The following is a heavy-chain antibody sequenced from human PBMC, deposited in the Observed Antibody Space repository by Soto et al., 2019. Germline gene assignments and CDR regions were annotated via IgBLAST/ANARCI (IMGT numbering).Heavy chain of an antibody. CDR2: ISGSDGTT. D-gene: IGHD3-3*01. V-gene: IGHV3-23*01. CDR1: GFTFGTYT. CDR3: AKLDFWNSYXXXXV. Sequence: EVQLLESGGGLVQPGGSLRLSCAASGFTFGTYTMSWVCQAPGKGLEWVSSISGSDGTTYYADSVKGRFSISRDKSKNTLYLQMNSLRAEXXXXXXXAKLDFWNSYXXXXVWGQG. J-gene: IGHJ3*01.